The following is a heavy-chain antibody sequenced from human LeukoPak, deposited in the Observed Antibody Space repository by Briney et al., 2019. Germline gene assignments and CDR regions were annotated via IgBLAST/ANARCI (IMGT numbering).Heavy chain of an antibody. Sequence: SETLSLTCTVSGGSISSSFYYWAWIRQPPGKGPEWIGSFYYTGSTYYNSSLKSRVTISVDTSKNQFSLNLDSVTAADTAVYYCARLSGSGTYYRRYFDSWGQGTLVTVSS. D-gene: IGHD3-10*01. J-gene: IGHJ4*02. CDR3: ARLSGSGTYYRRYFDS. CDR2: FYYTGST. V-gene: IGHV4-39*01. CDR1: GGSISSSFYY.